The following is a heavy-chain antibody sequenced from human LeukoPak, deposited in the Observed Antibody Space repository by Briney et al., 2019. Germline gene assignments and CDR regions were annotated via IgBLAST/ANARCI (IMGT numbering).Heavy chain of an antibody. V-gene: IGHV4-38-2*02. J-gene: IGHJ6*03. CDR3: ASLIYYYMDV. Sequence: SETLFLTCTVSGYSISSGYYWGWIRQPPGKGLEWIGSIYHSGSTYYNPSLKSRVTISVDTSKNQFSLKLSSVTAADTAVYYCASLIYYYMDVWGKGTTVTISS. CDR2: IYHSGST. CDR1: GYSISSGYY.